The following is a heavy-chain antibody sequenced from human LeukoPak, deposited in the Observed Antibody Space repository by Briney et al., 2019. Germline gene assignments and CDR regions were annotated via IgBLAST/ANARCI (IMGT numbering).Heavy chain of an antibody. Sequence: GGSLRLSCAASGFSFTNYWMKWVRQAPGKGLEWVANINEDESQKYYVDSVKGRFTISRDNAKNSLYLQMNSLRAEDTAVYYCARFKVTVTSIPWGQGTLVTVSS. J-gene: IGHJ5*02. D-gene: IGHD4-11*01. V-gene: IGHV3-7*01. CDR3: ARFKVTVTSIP. CDR1: GFSFTNYW. CDR2: INEDESQK.